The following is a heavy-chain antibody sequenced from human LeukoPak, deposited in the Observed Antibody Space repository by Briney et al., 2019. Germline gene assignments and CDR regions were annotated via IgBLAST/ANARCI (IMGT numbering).Heavy chain of an antibody. V-gene: IGHV3-23*01. Sequence: QPGGSLRLSCAASGFTFSSYAMSWVRQAPGKGLEWVSAISGSGGSTYYADSVKGRFTISRDNSKNTLYLQMNSLRAEDTAVYYCAEDHIRGYSGYDPHDYWGQGTLVTVSS. J-gene: IGHJ4*02. D-gene: IGHD5-12*01. CDR2: ISGSGGST. CDR1: GFTFSSYA. CDR3: AEDHIRGYSGYDPHDY.